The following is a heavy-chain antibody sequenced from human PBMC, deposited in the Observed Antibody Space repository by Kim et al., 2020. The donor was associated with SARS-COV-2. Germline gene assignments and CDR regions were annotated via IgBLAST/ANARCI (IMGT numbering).Heavy chain of an antibody. CDR2: IKQDGSEK. J-gene: IGHJ6*02. CDR1: GFTFSSYW. D-gene: IGHD5-12*01. Sequence: GGSLRLSCAASGFTFSSYWMSWVRQAPGKGLEWVAKIKQDGSEKYYVDSVKGRFTISRDNAKNSLYLQMNSLRAEDTAVYYCARAPASVSGYDYFYYYYGMDVWGQGTTVTVSS. CDR3: ARAPASVSGYDYFYYYYGMDV. V-gene: IGHV3-7*01.